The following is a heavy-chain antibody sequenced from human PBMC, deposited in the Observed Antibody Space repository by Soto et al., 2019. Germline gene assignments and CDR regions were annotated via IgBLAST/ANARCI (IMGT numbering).Heavy chain of an antibody. V-gene: IGHV3-48*03. CDR2: ISSSGSTI. J-gene: IGHJ6*02. CDR3: ARGRIGYYYYGMDV. CDR1: GFTFSSYE. Sequence: GVLRLSCAASGFTFSSYEMNWVRQAPGKGLEWVSYISSSGSTIYYADSVKGRFTISRDNAKNSLYLQMNSLRAADTAVYYCARGRIGYYYYGMDVWGQGTTVTVSS.